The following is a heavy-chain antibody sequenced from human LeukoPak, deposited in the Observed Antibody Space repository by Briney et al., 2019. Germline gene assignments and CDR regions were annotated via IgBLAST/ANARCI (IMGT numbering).Heavy chain of an antibody. CDR1: GFTFSSYA. D-gene: IGHD3-10*01. J-gene: IGHJ4*02. V-gene: IGHV3-30-3*01. CDR3: ARVSGSEAHFDY. Sequence: PGGSLRLSCAASGFTFSSYAMHWVRQAPGKGLEWVAVISYDGSNKYYADSVKGRFTISRDNSKNTLYLQMNSLRAEDTAVYYCARVSGSEAHFDYWGQGTLVTVSS. CDR2: ISYDGSNK.